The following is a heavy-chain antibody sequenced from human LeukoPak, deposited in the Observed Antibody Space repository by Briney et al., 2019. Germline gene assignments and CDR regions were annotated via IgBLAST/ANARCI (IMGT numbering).Heavy chain of an antibody. Sequence: GGSLRLSCADSGFTFNNYNMNWVRRAPGKGLEWVSYISTSSSPIYYADSVKGRFTISRDNAKSSLYLQMNSLRVEDTAVYYRATAGLTVGNYELFDSWGQGTLVTVSS. D-gene: IGHD4-11*01. J-gene: IGHJ4*02. V-gene: IGHV3-48*04. CDR1: GFTFNNYN. CDR2: ISTSSSPI. CDR3: ATAGLTVGNYELFDS.